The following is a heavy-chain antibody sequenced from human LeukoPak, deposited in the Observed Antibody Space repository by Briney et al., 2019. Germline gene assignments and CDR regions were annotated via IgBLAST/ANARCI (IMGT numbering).Heavy chain of an antibody. V-gene: IGHV3-23*01. CDR2: ISGSGYTT. D-gene: IGHD2-15*01. CDR1: EFTFSSYS. Sequence: PGGSLRLSCAASEFTFSSYSMNWVRQAPGKGLEWVSGISGSGYTTYYADSVKGRFTISRDNSKNTLYLQMNSLRAEDTAVYYCAKIAAGDLYCSGGSCSYYYMDVWGKGTTVTVSS. CDR3: AKIAAGDLYCSGGSCSYYYMDV. J-gene: IGHJ6*03.